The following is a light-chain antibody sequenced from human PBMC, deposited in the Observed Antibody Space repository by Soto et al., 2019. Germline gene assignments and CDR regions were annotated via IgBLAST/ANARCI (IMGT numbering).Light chain of an antibody. CDR2: AAS. J-gene: IGKJ4*01. CDR1: QTISNT. Sequence: ERVITQSPTTLCVSPGDTVSLSCRANQTISNTLAWYQQKPGQAPRLLIYAASTRATGVSARFSGSGSGTEFTLTISSLQSEDFTIYYCQYYNNWLATFGGGTKV. V-gene: IGKV3-15*01. CDR3: QYYNNWLAT.